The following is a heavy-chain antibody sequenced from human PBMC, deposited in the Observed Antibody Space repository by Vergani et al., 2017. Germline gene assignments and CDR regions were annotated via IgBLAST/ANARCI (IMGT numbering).Heavy chain of an antibody. CDR2: IKSKTDGGTT. J-gene: IGHJ4*02. D-gene: IGHD3-22*01. Sequence: EVQLVESGGGLVKPGGSLRLSCAASGFTFSNAWMSWVRQAPGKGLEWVGRIKSKTDGGTTDYAAPVKGRFTISRDNSKNTLYLQMNSLRAEDTAVYYCARDSSGVDYWGQGTLVTVSS. CDR3: ARDSSGVDY. CDR1: GFTFSNAW. V-gene: IGHV3-15*01.